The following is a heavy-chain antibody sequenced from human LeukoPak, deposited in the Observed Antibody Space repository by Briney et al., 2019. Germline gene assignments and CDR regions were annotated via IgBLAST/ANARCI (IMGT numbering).Heavy chain of an antibody. CDR3: ARGVL. Sequence: ASVKVSCKTSGYTFTNYDINWVRQDPGPGLEWVGSMNPNSGNTDYAQKFQGRVTLTRDTSISTAYMELSSLKSEDTAVYYCARGVLWGQGTLVTVSS. CDR2: MNPNSGNT. J-gene: IGHJ4*02. CDR1: GYTFTNYD. V-gene: IGHV1-8*01.